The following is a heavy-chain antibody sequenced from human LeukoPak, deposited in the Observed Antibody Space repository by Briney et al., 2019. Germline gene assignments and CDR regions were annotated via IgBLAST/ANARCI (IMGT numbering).Heavy chain of an antibody. V-gene: IGHV2-5*01. CDR3: ALRPKAGLNWFDP. CDR2: IYWNDDK. Sequence: ESGPTLVNPTQTLTLTCTFSGFSLTTSGLGVGWIRQPPGEALEWLALIYWNDDKRYSPSLKTRLTITKDTSKNQVVLTMTNMDPVDTATYYCALRPKAGLNWFDPWAREPWSPSPQ. J-gene: IGHJ5*02. CDR1: GFSLTTSGLG.